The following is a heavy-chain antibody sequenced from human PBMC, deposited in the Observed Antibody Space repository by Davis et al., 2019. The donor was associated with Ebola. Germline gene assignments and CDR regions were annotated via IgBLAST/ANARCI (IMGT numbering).Heavy chain of an antibody. Sequence: SVKVSCKASGGTFSSYAISWVRQAPGQGLEWMGGITPIFGIANYAQKFQGRVTITADESTSTAYMELSTLRSEDTAVYYCARESGEHTSMAKPFDYWGQGTQVTVSS. D-gene: IGHD5-18*01. CDR1: GGTFSSYA. V-gene: IGHV1-69*13. CDR3: ARESGEHTSMAKPFDY. J-gene: IGHJ4*02. CDR2: ITPIFGIA.